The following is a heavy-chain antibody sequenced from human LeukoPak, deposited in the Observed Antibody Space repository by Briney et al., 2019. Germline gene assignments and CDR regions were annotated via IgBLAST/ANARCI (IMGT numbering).Heavy chain of an antibody. CDR2: IYYSGST. J-gene: IGHJ4*02. V-gene: IGHV4-30-4*07. D-gene: IGHD6-6*01. CDR3: ARMYSSSPLYYFDY. Sequence: KPSQTLSLTCAVSGGSISSGGYSWSWIRQPPGKGLEWIGYIYYSGSTYYNPSLKSRVTISVDTSKNQFSLKLSSVTAADTAVYYCARMYSSSPLYYFDYWGQGTLVTVSS. CDR1: GGSISSGGYS.